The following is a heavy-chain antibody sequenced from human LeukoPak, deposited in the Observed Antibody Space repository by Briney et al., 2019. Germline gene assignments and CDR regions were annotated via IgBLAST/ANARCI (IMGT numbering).Heavy chain of an antibody. D-gene: IGHD2-2*01. CDR1: GYNLDTFW. V-gene: IGHV5-51*01. Sequence: GECLQISCEACGYNLDTFWIGWVRPMPGKGLEWMGVFYPGGSDTSFSPSFQGQVTISVVRSLRTAYLQWNSLQASDTAMYYCARLKVKVEKDPHPQPEFDYWGQGTLVTVSS. CDR3: ARLKVKVEKDPHPQPEFDY. CDR2: FYPGGSDT. J-gene: IGHJ4*02.